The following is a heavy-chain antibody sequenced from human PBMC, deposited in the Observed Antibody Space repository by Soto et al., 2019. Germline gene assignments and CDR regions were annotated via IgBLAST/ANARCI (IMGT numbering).Heavy chain of an antibody. CDR2: IKQDGSEK. CDR1: GFTFSSYW. CDR3: ARGGRAVAGTGYYYYYGMDV. Sequence: LRLSCAASGFTFSSYWMSWVRQAPGKGLEWVANIKQDGSEKYYVDSVKGRFTISRDNAKNSLYLQMNSLRAEDTAVYYCARGGRAVAGTGYYYYYGMDVWGQGTTVTVSS. D-gene: IGHD6-19*01. J-gene: IGHJ6*02. V-gene: IGHV3-7*01.